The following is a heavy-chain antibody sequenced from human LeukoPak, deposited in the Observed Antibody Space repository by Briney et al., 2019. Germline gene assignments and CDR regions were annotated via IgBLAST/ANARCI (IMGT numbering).Heavy chain of an antibody. CDR2: IYYSGST. J-gene: IGHJ5*02. CDR1: GGSISSYY. Sequence: SETLSLTCTVSGGSISSYYWSWIRQPPGKGLEWIGYIYYSGSTNYNPSLKSRVTISVDTSKNQFSLKLSSVTAADTAVYYCARHKEDFWSGSWFDPWGQGTLVTVSS. CDR3: ARHKEDFWSGSWFDP. V-gene: IGHV4-59*08. D-gene: IGHD3-3*01.